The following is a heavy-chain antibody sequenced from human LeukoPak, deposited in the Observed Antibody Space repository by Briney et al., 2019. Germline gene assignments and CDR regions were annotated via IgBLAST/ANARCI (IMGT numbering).Heavy chain of an antibody. CDR2: ISGSGGST. CDR3: AKYPRVGYYYYYYGMDV. V-gene: IGHV3-23*01. Sequence: GGSLRLSCAASGFTFSSYAMSWVRQAPGKGLEWVSTISGSGGSTYYADSVKGRFTISRDNSKNTLYLQMNSLRAEDTAVYYCAKYPRVGYYYYYYGMDVWGQGTTVTVSS. J-gene: IGHJ6*02. CDR1: GFTFSSYA.